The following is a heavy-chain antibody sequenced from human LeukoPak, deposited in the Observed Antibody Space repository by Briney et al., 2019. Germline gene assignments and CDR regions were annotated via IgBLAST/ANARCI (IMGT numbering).Heavy chain of an antibody. Sequence: SETLSLTCAVSGGSINSGGYSWSWIRQPPGKDLEWIGYIYHSGSTYYNPSLKSRVTISVDWSRNQFSLKLSSVTAADTAVYYCARWSRVAFDYWGQGTLVTVSS. CDR3: ARWSRVAFDY. J-gene: IGHJ4*02. CDR1: GGSINSGGYS. V-gene: IGHV4-30-2*01. CDR2: IYHSGST. D-gene: IGHD5-12*01.